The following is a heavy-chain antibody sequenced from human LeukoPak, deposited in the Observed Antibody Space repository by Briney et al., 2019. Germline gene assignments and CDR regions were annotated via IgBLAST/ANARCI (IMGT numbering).Heavy chain of an antibody. D-gene: IGHD3-9*01. J-gene: IGHJ4*02. Sequence: SSETLSLTCAVSGGSINSGGYSWSWIRQPPGKGLEWIGYIYHSGSTYYNPSLKSRVTISVDRSKNQFSLRLSSVTAADTAVYYCARGGYDILTVDYWGQGTLVTVYS. CDR2: IYHSGST. CDR1: GGSINSGGYS. V-gene: IGHV4-30-2*01. CDR3: ARGGYDILTVDY.